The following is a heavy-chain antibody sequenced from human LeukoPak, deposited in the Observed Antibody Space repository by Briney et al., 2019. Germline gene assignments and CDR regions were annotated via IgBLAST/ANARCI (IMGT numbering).Heavy chain of an antibody. CDR2: IYSNGNT. V-gene: IGHV4-4*07. Sequence: PSETLSLTCTVSGGATSFYHWSWIRQPAGKRLEWIGRIYSNGNTNYNPSLKSRVTMSLDTSKNRLSLQLISVTAADTAVYYCARQNRAFYYMDVWGQGTTVTVSS. J-gene: IGHJ6*03. CDR1: GGATSFYH. CDR3: ARQNRAFYYMDV.